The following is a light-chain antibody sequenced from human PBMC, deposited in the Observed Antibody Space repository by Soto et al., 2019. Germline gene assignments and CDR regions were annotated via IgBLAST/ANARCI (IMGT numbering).Light chain of an antibody. J-gene: IGKJ2*01. CDR1: QSLAFPY. Sequence: EIVLTQSPGTLSLSPGERATLSCRASQSLAFPYVAWYQQKPGQAPSLLIYGAPSRAPGIPDRLRGSGSGTDFTLTISSLEPVYLGVYRCQQYRSSLPYTFGRGTKLEI. CDR3: QQYRSSLPYT. CDR2: GAP. V-gene: IGKV3-20*01.